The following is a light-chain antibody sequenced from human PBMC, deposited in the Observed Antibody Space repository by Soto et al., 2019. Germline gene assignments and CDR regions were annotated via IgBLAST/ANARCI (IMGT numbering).Light chain of an antibody. V-gene: IGKV1-39*01. CDR1: QSFSNY. Sequence: DIQMTQSPSSVSASVGDRVTITCRTSQSFSNYLAWYQHRPGKAPKLLIYSATVLQSGVPSRFSGSVSGTDFTLTISRLQPEDSATYYCQQTHTIPWTFGQGTRVEIK. CDR3: QQTHTIPWT. J-gene: IGKJ1*01. CDR2: SAT.